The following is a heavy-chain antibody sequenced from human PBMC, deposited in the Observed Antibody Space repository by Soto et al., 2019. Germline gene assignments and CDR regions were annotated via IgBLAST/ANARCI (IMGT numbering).Heavy chain of an antibody. CDR1: GGTYRSYA. Sequence: QVQLVQSGAEVREPGSSVKVSCEASGGTYRSYAINWVRQAPGQGLEWMGGIIPMFGKPNYAEKFLGRVTISAGESTRTAYMEVTRLKSEDTAVYYCARSMETNYFYCMDVWGLGTTVTVSS. D-gene: IGHD2-8*01. V-gene: IGHV1-69*01. CDR2: IIPMFGKP. J-gene: IGHJ6*02. CDR3: ARSMETNYFYCMDV.